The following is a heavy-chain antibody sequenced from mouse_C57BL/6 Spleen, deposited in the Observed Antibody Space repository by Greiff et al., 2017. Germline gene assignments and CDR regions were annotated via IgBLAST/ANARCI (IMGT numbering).Heavy chain of an antibody. V-gene: IGHV1-54*01. J-gene: IGHJ4*01. CDR3: ARWAGAMDY. Sequence: VQRVESGAELVRPGTSVKVSCKASGYAFTNYLIEWVKQRPGQGLEWIGVINPGSGGTNYNEKFKGKATLIADKSSSTAYMQLSSLTSEDSAVYFCARWAGAMDYWGQGTSVTVSS. CDR2: INPGSGGT. CDR1: GYAFTNYL.